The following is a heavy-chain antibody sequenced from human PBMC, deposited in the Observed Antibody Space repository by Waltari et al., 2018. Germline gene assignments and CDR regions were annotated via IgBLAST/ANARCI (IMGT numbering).Heavy chain of an antibody. CDR3: ATEGFYFGY. CDR1: GFTLSNYW. Sequence: EVQLAESGGGLVQPGGSVRLSCAGSGFTLSNYWMSWVRQAPGKGLEGVANIKEDATEKYYLDSVKGRFSISRDNAKNSVYLQMNSLRAEDTAVYYCATEGFYFGYWGQGALVTVSS. V-gene: IGHV3-7*01. CDR2: IKEDATEK. J-gene: IGHJ4*02.